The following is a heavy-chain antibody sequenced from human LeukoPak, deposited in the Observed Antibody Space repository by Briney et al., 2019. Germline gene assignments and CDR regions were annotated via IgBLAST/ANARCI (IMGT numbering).Heavy chain of an antibody. Sequence: SVRVSCKASGGTFSSYTISWVRQAPGQGLEWMGGIIPIFGTANYAQKFQGRVTITADESTSTAYMELSSLRSEDTAVYYCASGTIAKPGAFDYWGQGTLVTVSS. CDR3: ASGTIAKPGAFDY. CDR1: GGTFSSYT. V-gene: IGHV1-69*01. J-gene: IGHJ4*02. D-gene: IGHD1-14*01. CDR2: IIPIFGTA.